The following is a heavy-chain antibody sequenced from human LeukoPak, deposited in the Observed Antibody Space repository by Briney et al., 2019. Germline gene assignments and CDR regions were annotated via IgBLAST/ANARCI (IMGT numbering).Heavy chain of an antibody. Sequence: SETLSLTCAVYGGSFSGYYWSWIRQPPGKGLEWIGEINHSGSTNYNPSPKSRVTISVDTSKNQFSLKLSSVTAADTAVYYCARLPTIYGSGSYWGFDYWGQGTLVTVSS. D-gene: IGHD3-10*01. CDR3: ARLPTIYGSGSYWGFDY. CDR2: INHSGST. J-gene: IGHJ4*02. CDR1: GGSFSGYY. V-gene: IGHV4-34*01.